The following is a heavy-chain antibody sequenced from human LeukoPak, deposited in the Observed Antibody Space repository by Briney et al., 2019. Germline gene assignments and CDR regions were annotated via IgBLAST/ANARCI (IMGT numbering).Heavy chain of an antibody. J-gene: IGHJ4*02. CDR3: ARGYYYDSSAYPEGYFDY. V-gene: IGHV4-59*01. CDR1: GGSISSYY. D-gene: IGHD3-22*01. CDR2: ISYSGST. Sequence: SETLSLTCSVSGGSISSYYWSWIRLPPGKGLDWIGYISYSGSTNYNPSLKSRVTISIDTSKNQFSLKLSSVTAADTAVYYCARGYYYDSSAYPEGYFDYWGQGTLVTVSS.